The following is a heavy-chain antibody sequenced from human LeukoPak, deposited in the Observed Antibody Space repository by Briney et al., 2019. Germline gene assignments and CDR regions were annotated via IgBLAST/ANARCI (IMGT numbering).Heavy chain of an antibody. CDR3: ARDQGYGEDYFDY. CDR2: IYYSGST. J-gene: IGHJ4*02. CDR1: GGSISSYY. D-gene: IGHD4-17*01. Sequence: PSETLSLTCTVSGGSISSYYWSWIRQPPGKGLEWVGYIYYSGSTNYNPPLKSRVTISVDTSKNQFSLKLSSVTAADTAVYYCARDQGYGEDYFDYWGQGTLVTVSS. V-gene: IGHV4-59*01.